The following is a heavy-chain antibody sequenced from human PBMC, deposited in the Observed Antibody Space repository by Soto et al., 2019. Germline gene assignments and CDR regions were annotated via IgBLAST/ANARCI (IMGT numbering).Heavy chain of an antibody. CDR1: GYSFTSYW. J-gene: IGHJ6*02. V-gene: IGHV5-10-1*01. D-gene: IGHD5-18*01. CDR3: ARHFTSGYSYGYYYYYGMDV. Sequence: GESLKISCQGSGYSFTSYWISWVRQMPGKGLEWMGRIDPSDSYTNYSPSFQGHVTISADKSISTAYLQWSSLKASDTAMYYCARHFTSGYSYGYYYYYGMDVWGQGTTVTVSS. CDR2: IDPSDSYT.